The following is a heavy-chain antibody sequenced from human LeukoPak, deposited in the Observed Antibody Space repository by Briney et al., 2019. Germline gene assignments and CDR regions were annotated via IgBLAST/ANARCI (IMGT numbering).Heavy chain of an antibody. CDR3: ARDRYDYVWGSYRYPYGMDV. CDR2: ISSSGRTI. D-gene: IGHD3-16*02. CDR1: GFTFSDYY. V-gene: IGHV3-11*01. J-gene: IGHJ6*02. Sequence: GGSLRLSCAASGFTFSDYYMSWNRQAPGRGLEWVSYISSSGRTIYYADSVKGRFTISRDNAKNSLYLQMNSLRAEDTAVYYCARDRYDYVWGSYRYPYGMDVWGQGTTVTVSS.